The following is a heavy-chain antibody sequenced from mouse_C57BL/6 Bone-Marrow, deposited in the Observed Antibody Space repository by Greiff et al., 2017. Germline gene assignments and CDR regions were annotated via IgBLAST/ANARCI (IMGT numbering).Heavy chain of an antibody. V-gene: IGHV1-81*01. D-gene: IGHD1-1*01. CDR3: ARRTTVVARAMDY. J-gene: IGHJ4*01. CDR2: IYPRSGNT. CDR1: GYTFTSYG. Sequence: VQLKESGAELARPGASVKLSCKASGYTFTSYGISWVKQRTGQGLEWIGEIYPRSGNTYYNEKFKGKATLTADKSSSTAYMELRSLTSEDSAVYFCARRTTVVARAMDYWGQGTSVTVSS.